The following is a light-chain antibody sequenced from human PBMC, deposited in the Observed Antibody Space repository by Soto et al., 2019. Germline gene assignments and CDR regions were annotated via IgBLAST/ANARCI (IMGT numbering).Light chain of an antibody. V-gene: IGKV3-11*01. CDR3: QHSGSWL. Sequence: EIVLTQSPATLSLSPGERATLSCRASQSISSYLAWYQHKPGKAPRLLIYDASNRATGIPARFSGSGSGTDFTLTISSLEPEDFAVYYCQHSGSWLFGPGTKVDIK. J-gene: IGKJ3*01. CDR1: QSISSY. CDR2: DAS.